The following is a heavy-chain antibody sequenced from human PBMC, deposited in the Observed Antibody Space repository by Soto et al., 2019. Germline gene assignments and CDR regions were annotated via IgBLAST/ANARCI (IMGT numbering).Heavy chain of an antibody. V-gene: IGHV3-30*18. D-gene: IGHD2-2*03. J-gene: IGHJ6*02. CDR2: ISYDGSNK. Sequence: GGSLRLSCAASGFTFSSYGMHWVRQAPGKGLEWVAVISYDGSNKYYADSVKGRFTISRDNSKNTLYLQMNSLRAEDTAVYYCAKEGLDIVVAYGMDVWGQGTTVTVSS. CDR3: AKEGLDIVVAYGMDV. CDR1: GFTFSSYG.